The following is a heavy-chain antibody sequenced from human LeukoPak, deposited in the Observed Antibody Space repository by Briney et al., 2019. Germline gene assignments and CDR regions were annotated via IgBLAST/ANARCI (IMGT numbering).Heavy chain of an antibody. J-gene: IGHJ5*02. CDR1: GGSISSYY. CDR3: ARGRISAAGGGFDP. V-gene: IGHV4-4*07. D-gene: IGHD6-13*01. Sequence: ASETLSLTCTVSGGSISSYYWSWIRQPAGKGLEWIGRIYSSGNTNYNPSLKSRVTMSVDTSKNQFSLKLSSVTAADTAVYYCARGRISAAGGGFDPWGQGTLVTVSS. CDR2: IYSSGNT.